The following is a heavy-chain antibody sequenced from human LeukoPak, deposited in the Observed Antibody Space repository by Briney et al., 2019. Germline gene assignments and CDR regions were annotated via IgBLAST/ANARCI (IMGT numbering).Heavy chain of an antibody. V-gene: IGHV1-18*01. J-gene: IGHJ4*02. Sequence: ASVKVSCKASGSTFTSYGISWVRQAPGQGLEWMGWISAYNGNTNYAQKLQGRVTMTTDTSTSTAYMELRSLRSDDTAVYYCARVLGYYDSSGYYYSGNWGQGTLVTASS. CDR2: ISAYNGNT. D-gene: IGHD3-22*01. CDR3: ARVLGYYDSSGYYYSGN. CDR1: GSTFTSYG.